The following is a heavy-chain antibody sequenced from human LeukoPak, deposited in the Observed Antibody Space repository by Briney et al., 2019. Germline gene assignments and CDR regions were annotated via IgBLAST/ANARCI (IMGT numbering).Heavy chain of an antibody. Sequence: ASVKVSCKASGYTFTSYGISWMRQAPGQGLEWMGWISAYNGNTNYAQKLQGRVTMTTDTSTSTAYMELRSLRSDDTAVYYCARSGGSYSSSWYDFDYWGQGTLVTVSS. CDR2: ISAYNGNT. CDR1: GYTFTSYG. CDR3: ARSGGSYSSSWYDFDY. D-gene: IGHD6-13*01. J-gene: IGHJ4*02. V-gene: IGHV1-18*01.